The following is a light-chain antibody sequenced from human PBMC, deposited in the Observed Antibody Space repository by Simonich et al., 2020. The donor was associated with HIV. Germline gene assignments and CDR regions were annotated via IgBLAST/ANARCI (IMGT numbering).Light chain of an antibody. CDR1: SSDVGSYNL. Sequence: QSALTQPASVSGSPGQSITISCTGTSSDVGSYNLVSWYQQHPGKAPQLIIYEGSKRPSGVSNRFSGSKSGTSASLAISGLQSEDEADYYCATWDDSLNGWVFGGGTKLTVL. CDR2: EGS. V-gene: IGLV2-14*02. CDR3: ATWDDSLNGWV. J-gene: IGLJ3*02.